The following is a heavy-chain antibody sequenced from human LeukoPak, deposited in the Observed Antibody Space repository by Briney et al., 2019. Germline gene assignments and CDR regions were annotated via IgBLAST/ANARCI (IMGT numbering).Heavy chain of an antibody. CDR3: AKDRNYDFWSGYYYYSMDV. Sequence: PGGSLRLSCAASGFTFSSYSVNWVRQAPGKGLEWVSSISSDSTYIYYADSVKGRFTISRDNSKNTLYLQMNSLRAEDTAVYYCAKDRNYDFWSGYYYYSMDVWGQGTTVTVSS. D-gene: IGHD3-3*01. V-gene: IGHV3-21*01. CDR2: ISSDSTYI. CDR1: GFTFSSYS. J-gene: IGHJ6*02.